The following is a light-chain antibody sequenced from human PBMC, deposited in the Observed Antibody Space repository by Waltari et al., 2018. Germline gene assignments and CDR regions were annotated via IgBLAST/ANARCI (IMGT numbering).Light chain of an antibody. CDR2: QDT. J-gene: IGLJ3*02. V-gene: IGLV3-1*01. Sequence: SYELTQPPSVSVSPGQTASITCSGDLLGNKYASWYQQKPGQSPLLVIYQDTKRPSEIPERFSGSKSANAATLTITGTQAVDEADYYCQALGTGAWVFGGGTKLTVL. CDR3: QALGTGAWV. CDR1: LLGNKY.